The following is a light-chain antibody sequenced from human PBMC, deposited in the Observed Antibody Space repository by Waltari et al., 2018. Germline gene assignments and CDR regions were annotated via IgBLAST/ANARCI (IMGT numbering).Light chain of an antibody. CDR3: SSYAGKYV. V-gene: IGLV2-8*01. CDR1: SSDVGGNDY. J-gene: IGLJ3*02. CDR2: EVY. Sequence: QSALTQFPSASGSPGQSVTISCTGTSSDVGGNDYISRYQQHPGKAPKVIIYEVYKRPSGVPDRFSGSRSGNAASLTVSGLQAEDDANYCCSSYAGKYVFGGGTKLTVL.